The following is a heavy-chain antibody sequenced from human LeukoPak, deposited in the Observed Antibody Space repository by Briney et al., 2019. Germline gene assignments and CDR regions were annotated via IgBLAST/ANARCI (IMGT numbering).Heavy chain of an antibody. CDR3: VRTDYYDSSGYYDDFDY. CDR2: INKNGGST. D-gene: IGHD3-22*01. Sequence: GGSLRLSCAASGFTFSIYAMHWVRQAPGEGLEYVSGINKNGGSTFYADSVKGRFTISRDNSNNTLYLQMGFVRAEDMAVYYCVRTDYYDSSGYYDDFDYWGQGTLVTVSS. J-gene: IGHJ4*02. V-gene: IGHV3-64*02. CDR1: GFTFSIYA.